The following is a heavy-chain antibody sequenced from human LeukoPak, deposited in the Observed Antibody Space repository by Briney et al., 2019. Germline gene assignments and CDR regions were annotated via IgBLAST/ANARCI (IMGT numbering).Heavy chain of an antibody. CDR1: GFTFSSYG. J-gene: IGHJ4*02. CDR3: AKTIWTLIVVVPAAVDFDY. D-gene: IGHD2-2*01. Sequence: GGSLRLSCAASGFTFSSYGMHWVRQAPGKGLEWVAFIRYDGSNKYCADSVKGRFTISRDNSKNTLYLQMNSLRAEDTAVYYCAKTIWTLIVVVPAAVDFDYWGQGTLVTVSS. CDR2: IRYDGSNK. V-gene: IGHV3-30*02.